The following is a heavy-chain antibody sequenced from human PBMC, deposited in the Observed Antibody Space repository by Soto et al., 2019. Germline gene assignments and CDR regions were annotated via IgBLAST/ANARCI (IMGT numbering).Heavy chain of an antibody. J-gene: IGHJ6*02. V-gene: IGHV5-51*01. CDR3: ARHKTTMVRGVISGEYYYYGMDV. CDR1: GYSFTSYW. CDR2: IYPGDSGT. Sequence: GESLKISCKGSGYSFTSYWIGWVRQMPGKGLEWMGIIYPGDSGTRYSPSFQGQVTISADKSISTAYLQWSSLKASDTAMYYCARHKTTMVRGVISGEYYYYGMDVWGQGTTVTVSS. D-gene: IGHD3-10*01.